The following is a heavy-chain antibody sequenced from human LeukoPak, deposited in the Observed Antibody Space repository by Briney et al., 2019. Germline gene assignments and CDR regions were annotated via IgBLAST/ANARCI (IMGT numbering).Heavy chain of an antibody. D-gene: IGHD6-13*01. Sequence: AASVKVSCKASGYTFTSYGINWVRQATGQGLEWMGWMNPNSGNTGYAQKFRGRVTMTRNTSISTAYMELSSLRSEDTAVYYCARGGIAAAGRGLDVWGKGTTVTVSS. CDR1: GYTFTSYG. CDR3: ARGGIAAAGRGLDV. CDR2: MNPNSGNT. V-gene: IGHV1-8*01. J-gene: IGHJ6*04.